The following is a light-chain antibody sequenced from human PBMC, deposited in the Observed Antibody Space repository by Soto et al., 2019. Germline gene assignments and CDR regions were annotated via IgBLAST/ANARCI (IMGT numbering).Light chain of an antibody. CDR2: KAS. CDR3: QQYNSYSWT. J-gene: IGKJ1*01. CDR1: QSISSW. Sequence: QMSVSPSTVSASLGEGGMSTCLASQSISSWLAWYQQKPGKAPKLLIYKASSLESGVPSRFSGSGSGTEFTLTIISLQPDDFATYYCQQYNSYSWTFGQGTKVEI. V-gene: IGKV1-5*03.